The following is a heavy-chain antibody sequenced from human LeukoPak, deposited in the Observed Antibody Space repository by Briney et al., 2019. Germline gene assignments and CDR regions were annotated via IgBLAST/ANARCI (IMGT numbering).Heavy chain of an antibody. V-gene: IGHV4-34*01. J-gene: IGHJ4*02. CDR2: INHSGST. CDR1: GGSFSGYY. D-gene: IGHD3-10*01. Sequence: PSETLSLTCAVYGGSFSGYYWSWIRQPPGKGLEWIGEINHSGSTNYNPSLKSRVTISVDTFKNQFSLKLSSVTAADTAVYYCARGAPYYYGSGSYLRWGQGTLVTVSS. CDR3: ARGAPYYYGSGSYLR.